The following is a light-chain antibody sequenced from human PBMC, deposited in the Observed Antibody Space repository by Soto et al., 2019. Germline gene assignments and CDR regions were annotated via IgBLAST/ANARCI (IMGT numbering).Light chain of an antibody. CDR2: EVT. Sequence: QSALTQPPSASGSPGQSVTISCTGSGSDIGFYSYVSWYQQHPGKVPKLLIYEVTKRPSGVPDRFSGSKSGNTASLTVSGLQAEDEADYYCSSYAGTNNHHLFGTGTKVTVL. V-gene: IGLV2-8*01. CDR3: SSYAGTNNHHL. J-gene: IGLJ1*01. CDR1: GSDIGFYSY.